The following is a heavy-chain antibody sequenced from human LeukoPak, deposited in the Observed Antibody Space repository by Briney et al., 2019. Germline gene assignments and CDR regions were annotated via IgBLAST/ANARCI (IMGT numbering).Heavy chain of an antibody. CDR1: GYTFTGYY. D-gene: IGHD1-14*01. J-gene: IGHJ6*02. CDR2: INPNSVGT. CDR3: ATDRGPEDNYYYYYGMDV. V-gene: IGHV1-2*02. Sequence: ASVKVSCKASGYTFTGYYMHWVRQAPGQGLEWMGWINPNSVGTNYAQKFQGRVTMTRDTSISAAYMELSRLRSDDTAVYYCATDRGPEDNYYYYYGMDVWGQGTTVTVSS.